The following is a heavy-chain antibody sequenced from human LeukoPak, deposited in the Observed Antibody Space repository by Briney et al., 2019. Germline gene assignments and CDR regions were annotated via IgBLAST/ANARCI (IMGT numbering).Heavy chain of an antibody. CDR2: ISSSSSYI. CDR1: GFTFSNHW. V-gene: IGHV3-21*01. CDR3: ARDIFGGAFDI. D-gene: IGHD3-10*01. Sequence: PGGSLRLSCAASGFTFSNHWMTWVRQAPGKGLEWVSSISSSSSYIYYADSVKGRFTISRDNAKNSLYLQMNSLRAEDTAVYYCARDIFGGAFDIWGQGTMVTVSS. J-gene: IGHJ3*02.